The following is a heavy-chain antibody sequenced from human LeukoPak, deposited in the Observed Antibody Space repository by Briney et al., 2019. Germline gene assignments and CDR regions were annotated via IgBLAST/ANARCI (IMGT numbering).Heavy chain of an antibody. Sequence: PSETLSLTCTVSGGSISSSSYYWGWIRQPPGKGLEWIGSIYYSGSTYYNPSLKSRVTISVDTSKNQFSLKLSSVTAADTAVYYCARWGGMVRGVIKYYFDYWGQGTLVTVSS. J-gene: IGHJ4*02. CDR2: IYYSGST. D-gene: IGHD3-10*01. CDR1: GGSISSSSYY. V-gene: IGHV4-39*01. CDR3: ARWGGMVRGVIKYYFDY.